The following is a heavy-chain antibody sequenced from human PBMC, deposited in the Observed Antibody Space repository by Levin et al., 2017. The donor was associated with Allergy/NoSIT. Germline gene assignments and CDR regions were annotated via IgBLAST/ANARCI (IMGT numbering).Heavy chain of an antibody. Sequence: SVKVSCKASGGTFSSYAISWVRQAPGQGLEWMGRIIPILGIANYAQKFQGRVTITADKSTSTAYMELSSLRSEDTAVYYCARDTPEYYDFWSDTYGMDVWGQGTTVTVSS. CDR2: IIPILGIA. J-gene: IGHJ6*02. CDR1: GGTFSSYA. CDR3: ARDTPEYYDFWSDTYGMDV. D-gene: IGHD3-3*01. V-gene: IGHV1-69*04.